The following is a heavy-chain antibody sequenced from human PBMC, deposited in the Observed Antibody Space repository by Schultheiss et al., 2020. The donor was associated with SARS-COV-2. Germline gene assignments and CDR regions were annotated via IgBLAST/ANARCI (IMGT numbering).Heavy chain of an antibody. D-gene: IGHD3-22*01. V-gene: IGHV1-24*01. Sequence: ASVKVSCKVSGYTLTELSMHWVRQAPGKGLEWMGGFDPEDGETIYAQKFQGRVTMTEDTSTDTAYMELSSLRSEDTAVYYCATHLNYYDSSGYAYWGQGTLVTVAS. CDR1: GYTLTELS. CDR2: FDPEDGET. CDR3: ATHLNYYDSSGYAY. J-gene: IGHJ4*02.